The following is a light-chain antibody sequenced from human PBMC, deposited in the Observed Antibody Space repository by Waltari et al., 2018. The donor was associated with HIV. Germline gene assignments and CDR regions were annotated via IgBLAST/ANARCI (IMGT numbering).Light chain of an antibody. CDR3: LQYYSTPS. CDR1: QSVFRSSNSNNY. Sequence: DIVMTQSPDSLVVSLGERATLACKSRQSVFRSSNSNNYLAWYQHKPGQSPKLLLYWASTREFGVPDRFSGSGSGTDFTLTINSLQAEDAAVYYCLQYYSTPSFGQGTRLEIK. J-gene: IGKJ5*01. CDR2: WAS. V-gene: IGKV4-1*01.